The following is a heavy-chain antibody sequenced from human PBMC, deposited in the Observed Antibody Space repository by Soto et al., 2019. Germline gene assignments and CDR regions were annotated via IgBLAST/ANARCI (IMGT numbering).Heavy chain of an antibody. CDR2: INHSGST. Sequence: QVQLQQWGAGLLKPSETLSLTCAVYGGSFSGYYWSWIRQPPGKGLEWIGEINHSGSTNYNPSLKSRVTISVDTSKTQFSLKLSSVTAADTAVYYCARGRGCSGGSCFHFDYWGQGTLVTVSS. CDR1: GGSFSGYY. D-gene: IGHD2-15*01. J-gene: IGHJ4*02. V-gene: IGHV4-34*01. CDR3: ARGRGCSGGSCFHFDY.